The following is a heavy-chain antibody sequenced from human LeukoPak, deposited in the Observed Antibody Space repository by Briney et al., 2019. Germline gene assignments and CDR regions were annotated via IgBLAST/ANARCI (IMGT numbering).Heavy chain of an antibody. Sequence: GASVKVSCKASGYTFTSYDINWVRQATGQGLEWMGWMNPNSGNTGYAQKFQGRVTITRNTSISTAYMELSSLRSENTAVYYCARVGSSGWYPQSDWYFDLWGRGTLVTVSS. CDR1: GYTFTSYD. J-gene: IGHJ2*01. D-gene: IGHD6-19*01. V-gene: IGHV1-8*03. CDR3: ARVGSSGWYPQSDWYFDL. CDR2: MNPNSGNT.